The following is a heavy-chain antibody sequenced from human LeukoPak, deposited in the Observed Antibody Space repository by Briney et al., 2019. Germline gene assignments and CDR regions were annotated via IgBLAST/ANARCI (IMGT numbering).Heavy chain of an antibody. D-gene: IGHD3-22*01. Sequence: PWGSLRLSCAASGFTFSSYGMHWVRQAPGKGLEWVAFIRYDGSNKYYADSVKGRFTISRDNSKNTLYLQMNSLRAEDTAVYYCAKPMYGSGSYGAYYYDSSGYFFDYWGQGTLVTVSS. CDR3: AKPMYGSGSYGAYYYDSSGYFFDY. V-gene: IGHV3-30*02. CDR2: IRYDGSNK. CDR1: GFTFSSYG. J-gene: IGHJ4*02.